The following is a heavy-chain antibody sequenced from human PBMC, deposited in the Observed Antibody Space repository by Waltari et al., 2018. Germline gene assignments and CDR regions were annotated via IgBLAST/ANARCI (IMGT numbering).Heavy chain of an antibody. V-gene: IGHV4-38-2*02. D-gene: IGHD4-17*01. CDR2: IYHSSST. Sequence: QVQLQESGPGLVKPSETLSLTCAVSGYSISSGYYWGWIRQPPGKGLEWIGSIYHSSSTYYNPSLKSRVTISVDTSKNQFSLKLSSVTAADTAVYYCARDWGYGDRRHDYWGQGTLVTVSS. CDR1: GYSISSGYY. J-gene: IGHJ4*02. CDR3: ARDWGYGDRRHDY.